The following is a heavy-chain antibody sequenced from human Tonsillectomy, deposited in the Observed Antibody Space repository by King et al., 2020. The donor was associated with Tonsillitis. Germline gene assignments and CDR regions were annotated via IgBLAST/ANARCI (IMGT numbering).Heavy chain of an antibody. CDR3: ARDTSLLTVAVGFGDSSGSDY. CDR2: VSYDGNNK. V-gene: IGHV3-30-3*01. CDR1: GFTFSTYA. J-gene: IGHJ4*02. D-gene: IGHD3-22*01. Sequence: VQLVESGGGVVQPGRSLRLSCAASGFTFSTYAMHWVRQAPGKGLEWVAIVSYDGNNKYYADSVKGRFTISRDNSKNTLYLQMNSLRPEDTAVYYCARDTSLLTVAVGFGDSSGSDYWGQGTLVTVSS.